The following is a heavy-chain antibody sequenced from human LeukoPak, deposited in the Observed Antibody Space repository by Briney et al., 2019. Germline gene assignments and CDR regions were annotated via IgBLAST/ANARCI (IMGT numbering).Heavy chain of an antibody. Sequence: ASVKVSCKASGGTFCSYAISWVRQAPGQGLEWMGGIIPIFGTANYAQKFQGRVTITADESTSTAYMELSSLRSEDTAVYYCARSSRGIAAAGSGAFDIWGQGTMVTVSS. CDR3: ARSSRGIAAAGSGAFDI. CDR2: IIPIFGTA. CDR1: GGTFCSYA. D-gene: IGHD6-13*01. J-gene: IGHJ3*02. V-gene: IGHV1-69*13.